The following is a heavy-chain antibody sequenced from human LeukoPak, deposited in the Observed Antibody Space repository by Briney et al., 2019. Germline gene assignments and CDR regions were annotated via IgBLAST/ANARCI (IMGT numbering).Heavy chain of an antibody. CDR1: GGSFSGYY. CDR2: INHRGST. Sequence: SETLSLTCAVYGGSFSGYYWSWIRQPPGKGLEWIGEINHRGSTNYNPSLKGRVTISVDTSKNQFSLKLSSVTAADTAVYYCARRAGKLWPVDYWGQGTLVTVSS. D-gene: IGHD3-16*01. V-gene: IGHV4-34*01. CDR3: ARRAGKLWPVDY. J-gene: IGHJ4*02.